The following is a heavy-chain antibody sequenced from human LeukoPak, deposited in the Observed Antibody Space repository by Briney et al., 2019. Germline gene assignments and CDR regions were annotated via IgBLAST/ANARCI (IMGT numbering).Heavy chain of an antibody. J-gene: IGHJ4*02. Sequence: GGSLRLSCAASEFTFSRYWMTWVRQAPGKGLEWVATLIQDGREKHYVDSVKGRFTISRDNAKNSVYLEMNSLRAEDTAVYFCASWGSVAGQRALDYWGQGTPVTVSS. CDR1: EFTFSRYW. V-gene: IGHV3-7*03. D-gene: IGHD6-19*01. CDR3: ASWGSVAGQRALDY. CDR2: LIQDGREK.